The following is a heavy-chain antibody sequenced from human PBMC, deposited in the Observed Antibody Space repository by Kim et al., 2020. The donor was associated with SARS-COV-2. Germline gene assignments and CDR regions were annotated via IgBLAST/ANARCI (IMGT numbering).Heavy chain of an antibody. V-gene: IGHV3-33*01. J-gene: IGHJ4*02. CDR2: IWYDGSNK. CDR3: AGENSSGYFSYFDY. CDR1: GFTFSSYG. Sequence: GGSLRLSCAASGFTFSSYGMHWVRQAPGKGLEWVAVIWYDGSNKYYADSVKGRFTISRDNYKNTLYLQMNSLRAEDTAVYYCAGENSSGYFSYFDYWGQGTLVTVSS. D-gene: IGHD3-22*01.